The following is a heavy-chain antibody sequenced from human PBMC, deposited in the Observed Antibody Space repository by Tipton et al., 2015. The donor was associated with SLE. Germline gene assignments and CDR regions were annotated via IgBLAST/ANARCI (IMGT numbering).Heavy chain of an antibody. J-gene: IGHJ4*02. CDR3: ARHQGGFDY. V-gene: IGHV4-38-2*01. Sequence: TLSLTCAVSGYSISSGYYWGWIRQPPGKGLEWIGSIYHSGSTYYNPSLKSRVTISVDTPKNRFSLKLSSVTAADTAVYYCARHQGGFDYWGQGTLVTVSS. CDR1: GYSISSGYY. CDR2: IYHSGST.